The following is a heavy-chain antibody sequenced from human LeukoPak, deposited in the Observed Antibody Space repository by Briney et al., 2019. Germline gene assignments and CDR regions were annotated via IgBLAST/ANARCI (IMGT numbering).Heavy chain of an antibody. CDR3: AKYGNSGWVIDN. V-gene: IGHV4-59*08. J-gene: IGHJ4*02. CDR1: GDSIGSDY. D-gene: IGHD6-19*01. Sequence: ASETLSLTCTVSGDSIGSDYWTWIPQPPGKGLEYIGYIYYTEGTNYNPSLKSRVTISVDTSKNQFSLKLSSVTAADTAVYFCAKYGNSGWVIDNWGQGTLVTVSS. CDR2: IYYTEGT.